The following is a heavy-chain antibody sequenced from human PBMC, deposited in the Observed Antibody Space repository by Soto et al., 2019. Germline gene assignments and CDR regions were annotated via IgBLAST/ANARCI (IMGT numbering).Heavy chain of an antibody. J-gene: IGHJ6*02. CDR2: IYYSGST. D-gene: IGHD3-9*01. V-gene: IGHV4-59*01. Sequence: SETLSLTCTVSGGSISSYYWSRIRQPPGEGLEWIGYIYYSGSTNYNPSLKSRVTISVDTSKNQFSLKLSSVTAADTAVYYCARTVRYFDWLSNYYYYGMDVWGQGTTVT. CDR1: GGSISSYY. CDR3: ARTVRYFDWLSNYYYYGMDV.